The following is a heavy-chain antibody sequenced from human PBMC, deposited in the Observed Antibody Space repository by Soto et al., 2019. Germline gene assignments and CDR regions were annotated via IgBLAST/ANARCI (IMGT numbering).Heavy chain of an antibody. CDR3: ARLWSVTGSRGY. Sequence: GGSLRLSCAVSGLTFSDHYMGWVRQAPGKGLEWVGRIRDKVNSYTTEYAASVKGRFTISRDDSRNSLYLQMNSLKTEDTAVYYCARLWSVTGSRGYWGRGTLVTVSS. D-gene: IGHD1-20*01. CDR2: IRDKVNSYTT. V-gene: IGHV3-72*01. J-gene: IGHJ4*02. CDR1: GLTFSDHY.